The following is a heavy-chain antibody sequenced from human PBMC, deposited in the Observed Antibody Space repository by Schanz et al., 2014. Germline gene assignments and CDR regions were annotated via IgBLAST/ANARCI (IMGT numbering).Heavy chain of an antibody. CDR3: AKEKGLAARGTGESFDC. V-gene: IGHV3-23*04. Sequence: EVHLGESGGGLVQPGGSLRLSCAASGFTFSSYAMNWVRQAPGKGLEWVSALSDTGSGTYYADSVKGRFTISRDNSKNLLYLQRNSLRAEDTATYYCAKEKGLAARGTGESFDCWGQGTLVTVSS. J-gene: IGHJ4*02. D-gene: IGHD6-6*01. CDR1: GFTFSSYA. CDR2: LSDTGSGT.